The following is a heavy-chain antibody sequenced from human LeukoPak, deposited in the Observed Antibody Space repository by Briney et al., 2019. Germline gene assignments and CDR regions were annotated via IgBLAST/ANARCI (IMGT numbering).Heavy chain of an antibody. V-gene: IGHV1-2*02. CDR2: INPNSGGT. CDR1: GNTFIGYY. Sequence: GASVKVSCKASGNTFIGYYIHWVRQAPGQGLEWMGWINPNSGGTNYAQKFQDRVTMTRDTSISTAYMELSRLRSDDTAVYYCARDAIKDFWSGYQDYWGQGTLVTVSS. CDR3: ARDAIKDFWSGYQDY. J-gene: IGHJ4*02. D-gene: IGHD3-3*01.